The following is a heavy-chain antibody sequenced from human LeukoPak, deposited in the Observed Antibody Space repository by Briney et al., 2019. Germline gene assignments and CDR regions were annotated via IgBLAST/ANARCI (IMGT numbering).Heavy chain of an antibody. D-gene: IGHD3-16*02. CDR1: GGSFSGYY. V-gene: IGHV4-34*01. J-gene: IGHJ4*02. CDR3: ARLSKTKGYYFDY. Sequence: SETLSLTCAVYGGSFSGYYWSWIRQPPGKGLEWIGEINHSGSTNYNPSLKSRVTISVDTSKNQFSLKLSSVAAADTAVYYCARLSKTKGYYFDYWGQGTLVTVSS. CDR2: INHSGST.